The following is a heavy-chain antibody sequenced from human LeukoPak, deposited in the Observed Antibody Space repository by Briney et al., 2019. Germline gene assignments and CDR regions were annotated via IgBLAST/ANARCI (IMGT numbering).Heavy chain of an antibody. J-gene: IGHJ3*02. D-gene: IGHD6-19*01. CDR1: GGSISSSSYY. Sequence: PSETLSLTCTVSGGSISSSSYYWGWIRQPPGKGLEWIGSIYYSGSTYYNPSLKSRVTISVDTSKNQFSLKLSSVTAADTAVYYCAGHIAVAGGAFDIWGQGTMVTVSS. CDR3: AGHIAVAGGAFDI. CDR2: IYYSGST. V-gene: IGHV4-39*01.